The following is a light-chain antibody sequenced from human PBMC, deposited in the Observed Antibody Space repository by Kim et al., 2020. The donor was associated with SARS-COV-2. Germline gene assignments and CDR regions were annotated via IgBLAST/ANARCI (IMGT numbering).Light chain of an antibody. Sequence: GPSSTISCTGTSSDIGARNFVSWYQQHPGKAPKLMIYGVSERPSGVSNRFSGSKSGNTATLTISGLQAEDEADYYCSPYIRASSFGFGGGTQLTVL. CDR2: GVS. CDR1: SSDIGARNF. V-gene: IGLV2-14*04. J-gene: IGLJ3*02. CDR3: SPYIRASSFG.